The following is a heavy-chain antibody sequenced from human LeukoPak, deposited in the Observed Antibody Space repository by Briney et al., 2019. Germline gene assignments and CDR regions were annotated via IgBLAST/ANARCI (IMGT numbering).Heavy chain of an antibody. CDR1: GGSISSGDYY. Sequence: SETLSLTCTVSGGSISSGDYYWSWIRQPPGKGLGWIGYIYYSGSTYYNPSLKSRVTISVDTSKNQFSLKLSSVTAADTAVYYCARADTVTTAASDIWGQGTMVTVSS. V-gene: IGHV4-30-4*08. CDR3: ARADTVTTAASDI. J-gene: IGHJ3*02. D-gene: IGHD4-17*01. CDR2: IYYSGST.